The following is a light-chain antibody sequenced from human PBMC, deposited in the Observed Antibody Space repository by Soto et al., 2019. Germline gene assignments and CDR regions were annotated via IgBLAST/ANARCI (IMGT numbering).Light chain of an antibody. J-gene: IGKJ2*01. CDR1: QSVSSN. CDR2: GAS. Sequence: EIVMTQSPATLSVSPGERATLSCRASQSVSSNLAWYQQKLGQAPRLLIYGASTRATGIPARFSGSGSGTEFTLTISSLQSEDFAVYYWPPYTFGQGTKLEIK. CDR3: PPYT. V-gene: IGKV3-15*01.